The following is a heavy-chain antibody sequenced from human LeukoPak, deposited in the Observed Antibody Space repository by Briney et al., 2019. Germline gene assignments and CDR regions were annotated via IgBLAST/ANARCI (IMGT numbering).Heavy chain of an antibody. CDR1: GFTLSSHW. V-gene: IGHV3-7*01. J-gene: IGHJ4*02. Sequence: PGGSLRLSCAASGFTLSSHWMSYVRQAPGKGLEWVADIKQGGSEKYYVDSVKGRFTLSRDNGKNSLYLQMNSLRAEDTAVYYCARGPSYGDRSDFLDYWGQGTLVTVSS. CDR2: IKQGGSEK. CDR3: ARGPSYGDRSDFLDY. D-gene: IGHD4/OR15-4a*01.